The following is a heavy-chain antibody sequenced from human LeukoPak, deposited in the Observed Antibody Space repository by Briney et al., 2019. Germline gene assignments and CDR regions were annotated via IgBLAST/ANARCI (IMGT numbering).Heavy chain of an antibody. CDR1: GYTFTSYG. D-gene: IGHD2-15*01. J-gene: IGHJ4*02. Sequence: ASVKVSCKASGYTFTSYGISRVRQAPGQGLEWMGWISAYNGNTNYAQKLQGRVTMTTDTSTSTAYMELRSLRSDDTAVYYCARDREYCSGGSCHRPSDYWGQGTLVTVSS. CDR3: ARDREYCSGGSCHRPSDY. V-gene: IGHV1-18*01. CDR2: ISAYNGNT.